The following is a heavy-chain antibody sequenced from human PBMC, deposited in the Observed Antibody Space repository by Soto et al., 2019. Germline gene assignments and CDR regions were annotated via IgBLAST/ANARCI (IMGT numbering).Heavy chain of an antibody. Sequence: SVKVSCKASGGTVSSYAISWVRQAPGQGLEWMGGIIPIFGTANYAQKFQGRVTITADESTSTAYMELSSLRSEDTAVYYCAGSGRADCSSTSCYRFYGMDVWGQGPTVTVSS. D-gene: IGHD2-2*02. CDR2: IIPIFGTA. V-gene: IGHV1-69*13. CDR1: GGTVSSYA. J-gene: IGHJ6*02. CDR3: AGSGRADCSSTSCYRFYGMDV.